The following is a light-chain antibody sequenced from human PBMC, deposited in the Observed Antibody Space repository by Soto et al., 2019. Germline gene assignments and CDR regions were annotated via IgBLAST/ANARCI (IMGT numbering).Light chain of an antibody. CDR1: SSDVGGYNN. Sequence: TQTASVSGSPGHSITISCTGTSSDVGGYNNVSWYQQQSGKAPKLLIHEVSYRPSGVSNRFSGSKSGNTASLTISRLQAEDEADYYCESYTSSRASVFGIGTKVTVL. V-gene: IGLV2-14*01. CDR3: ESYTSSRASV. CDR2: EVS. J-gene: IGLJ1*01.